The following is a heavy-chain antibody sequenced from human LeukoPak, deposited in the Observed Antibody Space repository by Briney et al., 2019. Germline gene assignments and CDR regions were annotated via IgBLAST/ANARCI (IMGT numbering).Heavy chain of an antibody. Sequence: GGALRLSCAASGVTFSSDSMNWVREAPGKGLECVSSISSSSSYIYYADSVKGRFTISRDNAKNSRYLQMNSLRAEDTAVYYCARNVLMVYADFYYFDYWGQGTLVTVSS. J-gene: IGHJ4*02. CDR1: GVTFSSDS. CDR3: ARNVLMVYADFYYFDY. CDR2: ISSSSSYI. V-gene: IGHV3-21*01. D-gene: IGHD2-8*01.